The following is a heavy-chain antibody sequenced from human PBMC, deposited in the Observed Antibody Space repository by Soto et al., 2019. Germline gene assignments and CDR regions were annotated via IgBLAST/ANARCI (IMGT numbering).Heavy chain of an antibody. CDR1: GGSISSGDYY. D-gene: IGHD1-26*01. V-gene: IGHV4-30-4*01. Sequence: QVQLQESGPGLVKPSQTLSLTCTVSGGSISSGDYYWSWIRQPPGKALEWIGYIYYSGSTYCNPSLKSRVTISVDTSKNQFSLKLSSVTAADTAVYYCARGLVGATDRDDFDSWGQGTLVTVSS. CDR3: ARGLVGATDRDDFDS. J-gene: IGHJ4*02. CDR2: IYYSGST.